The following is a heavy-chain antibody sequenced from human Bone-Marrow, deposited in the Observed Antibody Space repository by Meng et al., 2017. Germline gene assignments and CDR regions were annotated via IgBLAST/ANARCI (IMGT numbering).Heavy chain of an antibody. CDR1: GFTFSSYS. CDR2: ISSSSSYI. V-gene: IGHV3-21*01. J-gene: IGHJ4*02. CDR3: ARDTKHSTGIAVAGTIPYYFDY. D-gene: IGHD6-19*01. Sequence: GGSLRLSCAASGFTFSSYSMNWVRQAPGKGLEWVSSISSSSSYIYYADSVKGRFTISRDNAKNSLYLQMNSLRAEDTAVYYCARDTKHSTGIAVAGTIPYYFDYWGQGTLVTVSS.